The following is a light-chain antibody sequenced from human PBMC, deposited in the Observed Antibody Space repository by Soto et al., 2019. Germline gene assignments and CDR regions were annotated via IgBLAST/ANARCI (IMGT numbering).Light chain of an antibody. Sequence: QSALTQPASVSGSPGQSITISCTGTSSDVGSYNLVSWYQRHPGKAPKLMIYEGSKRPSGVSNRFSGSKSGNTASLTISGLQAEDEAEYYCCSYAGSRVFGGGTELTVL. CDR2: EGS. CDR3: CSYAGSRV. CDR1: SSDVGSYNL. J-gene: IGLJ3*02. V-gene: IGLV2-23*01.